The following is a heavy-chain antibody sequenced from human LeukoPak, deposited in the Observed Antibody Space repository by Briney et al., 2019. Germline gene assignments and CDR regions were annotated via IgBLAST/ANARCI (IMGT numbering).Heavy chain of an antibody. CDR3: ASRWELLN. CDR1: GLTFGSYW. D-gene: IGHD1-26*01. V-gene: IGHV3-7*01. CDR2: IKQDGSEK. J-gene: IGHJ4*02. Sequence: GGSLRLSCAASGLTFGSYWMSWVRQAPGKGLEWVANIKQDGSEKYYVDSVKGRFTISRDNAKNSLCLQMNSLRAEDTAVYYCASRWELLNWGQGTLVTVSS.